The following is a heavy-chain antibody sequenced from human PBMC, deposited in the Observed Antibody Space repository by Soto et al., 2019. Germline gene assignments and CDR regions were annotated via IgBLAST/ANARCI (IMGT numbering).Heavy chain of an antibody. CDR2: ISAGSNNI. CDR1: GFTFSTYS. V-gene: IGHV3-48*02. J-gene: IGHJ5*02. Sequence: EVQLVESGGGLVQPGGSLRLSCAASGFTFSTYSMNWVRQAPGKGLEWIAFISAGSNNIYYADSVRGRFTISRDNAENSLYLQMNSLSDENTAVYYCARLYSTSSVNRWFDPWGQGTRVTVSS. D-gene: IGHD6-6*01. CDR3: ARLYSTSSVNRWFDP.